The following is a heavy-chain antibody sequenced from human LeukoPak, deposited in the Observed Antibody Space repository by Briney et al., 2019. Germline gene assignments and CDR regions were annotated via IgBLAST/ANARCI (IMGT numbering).Heavy chain of an antibody. CDR1: GFTVSSDY. V-gene: IGHV3-53*01. CDR3: AREYRGSRRSGAFDI. J-gene: IGHJ3*02. CDR2: IYSGGST. D-gene: IGHD3-3*01. Sequence: GGSLRLSCAASGFTVSSDYMSWVRQPPGKGLEWVSVIYSGGSTNYADSVKGRFTISRDNSKNTLHLQMNSLRAEDTAVYYCAREYRGSRRSGAFDIWGQGTMVTVSS.